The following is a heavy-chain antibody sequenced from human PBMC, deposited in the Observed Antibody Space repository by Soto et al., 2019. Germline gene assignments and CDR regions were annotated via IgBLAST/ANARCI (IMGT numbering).Heavy chain of an antibody. V-gene: IGHV1-8*02. CDR1: EYTFTNYA. CDR2: MNPNSGNT. J-gene: IGHJ5*02. D-gene: IGHD3-3*01. Sequence: ASVKVSCKASEYTFTNYALHWVRQAPGQRLEWMGWMNPNSGNTGYAQKFQGRVTMTRNTSISTAYMELSSLRSEDTAVYYCARTERITIFGVVIHWFDPWGQGTLVTVSS. CDR3: ARTERITIFGVVIHWFDP.